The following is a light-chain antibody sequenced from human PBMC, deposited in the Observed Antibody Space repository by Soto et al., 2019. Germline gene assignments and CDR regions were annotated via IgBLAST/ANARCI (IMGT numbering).Light chain of an antibody. V-gene: IGKV1-39*01. CDR1: QSISSY. CDR2: AAS. J-gene: IGKJ1*01. CDR3: QQSYSTPQT. Sequence: DIQMTQSPSSLSASVGARVTITCRASQSISSYLNWYQQKPGKAPKLLIYAASSLQSWVPSRFSGSGSGTDFTLTISSLQPEDFATYYCQQSYSTPQTFGQGTKVDIK.